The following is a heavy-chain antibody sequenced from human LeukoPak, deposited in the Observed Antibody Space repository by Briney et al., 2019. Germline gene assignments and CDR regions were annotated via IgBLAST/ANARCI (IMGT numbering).Heavy chain of an antibody. V-gene: IGHV1-46*01. CDR2: INPSGGST. CDR1: GYTFTSYY. CDR3: AKVRPPRITIFGVVTTGPHFDY. J-gene: IGHJ4*02. D-gene: IGHD3-3*01. Sequence: ASVKVSCKASGYTFTSYYMHWVRQAPGQGLEWMGIINPSGGSTSYAQKFQGRVTMTRDTSTSTVYMELSSLRSEDTAVYYCAKVRPPRITIFGVVTTGPHFDYWGQGTLVTVSS.